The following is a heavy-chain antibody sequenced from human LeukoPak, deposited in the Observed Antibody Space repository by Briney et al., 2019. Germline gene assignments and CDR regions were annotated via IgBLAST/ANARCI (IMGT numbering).Heavy chain of an antibody. CDR2: IKQDGSEK. J-gene: IGHJ4*02. V-gene: IGHV3-7*03. CDR3: AGLYGSGSYYGDLFDY. Sequence: GGSLRLSCAASGFTFSSYWMSWVRQAPGKGLEWVTNIKQDGSEKYYVDSVKGRFTISRDNAKNSLYLQMNSLRAEDTAVYYCAGLYGSGSYYGDLFDYWGQGTLVTVSS. D-gene: IGHD3-10*01. CDR1: GFTFSSYW.